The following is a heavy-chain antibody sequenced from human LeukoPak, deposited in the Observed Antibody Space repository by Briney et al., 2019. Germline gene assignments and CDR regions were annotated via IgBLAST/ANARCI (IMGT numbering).Heavy chain of an antibody. CDR3: ATWAFYHNLDV. J-gene: IGHJ6*02. CDR1: GFTIGPYA. D-gene: IGHD2/OR15-2a*01. CDR2: IKADGSGT. V-gene: IGHV3-43*02. Sequence: GGSLRLSCAASGFTIGPYAMYWVRQGPGRGLEWVSVIKADGSGTFYADSVRGRFTTSRDNSKNSLYLQVNSLTSEDTALYYCATWAFYHNLDVWGQGTTVIVS.